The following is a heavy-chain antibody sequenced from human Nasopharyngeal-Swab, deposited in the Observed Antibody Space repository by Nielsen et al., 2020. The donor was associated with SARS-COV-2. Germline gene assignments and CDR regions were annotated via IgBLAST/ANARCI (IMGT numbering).Heavy chain of an antibody. CDR2: INPNSGGT. J-gene: IGHJ6*02. Sequence: ASVKVSCKASGYTFTGYYMHWVRQAPGQGLEWMGRINPNSGGTNYAQKFQGRVTMTRDTSISTAYMELSRLRSDDTAVYYCARKMIYCSGGSCYGMDVWGQGTTVTVSS. CDR1: GYTFTGYY. D-gene: IGHD2-15*01. V-gene: IGHV1-2*06. CDR3: ARKMIYCSGGSCYGMDV.